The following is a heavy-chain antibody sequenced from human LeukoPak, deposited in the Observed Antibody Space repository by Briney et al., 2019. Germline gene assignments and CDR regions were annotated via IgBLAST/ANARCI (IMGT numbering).Heavy chain of an antibody. CDR3: ASYASGYNWLRA. V-gene: IGHV1-2*02. CDR1: GHTFTAYY. CDR2: IHPGSGDT. Sequence: ASVRVSCKASGHTFTAYYMRWVRQAPGQGLEWMGWIHPGSGDTKYAQKFQGRVTLTRDTSSSTAYMDLSGLRSDDTALYYCASYASGYNWLRAWGQGTQVTVSS. D-gene: IGHD5-12*01. J-gene: IGHJ5*02.